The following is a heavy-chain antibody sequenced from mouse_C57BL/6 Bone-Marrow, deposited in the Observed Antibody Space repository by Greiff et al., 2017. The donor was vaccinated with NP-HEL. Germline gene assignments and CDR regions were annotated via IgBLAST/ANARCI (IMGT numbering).Heavy chain of an antibody. CDR1: GFNITDYY. CDR2: IDPEDGDT. V-gene: IGHV14-1*01. D-gene: IGHD2-3*01. CDR3: THIYDGYLLAFAMDY. Sequence: VQLQQSGAELVRPGASVKLSCTASGFNITDYYMHWVKQRPEQGLAWIGRIDPEDGDTEYAPKFQGKATMTADTSSNTAYLQLSRLTSEDTAVYYCTHIYDGYLLAFAMDYWGQGTSVTVSS. J-gene: IGHJ4*01.